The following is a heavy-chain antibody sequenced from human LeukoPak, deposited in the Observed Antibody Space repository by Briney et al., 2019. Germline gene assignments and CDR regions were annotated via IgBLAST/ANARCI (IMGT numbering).Heavy chain of an antibody. CDR3: ARLDMAVAGNRWFDP. Sequence: GGSLRLSCAASGFSFSSFSMNWVRQAPGKGLVWVSSITSSSGYIYYADSVKGRFTTSRDNVNNLLYLQMNSLRAEDTAVYYCARLDMAVAGNRWFDPWGQGTLVTVSS. V-gene: IGHV3-21*06. J-gene: IGHJ5*02. CDR1: GFSFSSFS. CDR2: ITSSSGYI. D-gene: IGHD6-19*01.